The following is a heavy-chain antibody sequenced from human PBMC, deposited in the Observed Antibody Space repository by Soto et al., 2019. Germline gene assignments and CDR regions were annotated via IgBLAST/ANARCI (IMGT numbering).Heavy chain of an antibody. Sequence: SETLSLACAVSVASSAYFCHSLGCIRQPPGKGLEWIGYISHLENTFYNTSFQSRLTLSIDRAKNQFSLKLASMTAEDTAVYYCDRGGASEPSDYRGPPNMLTVSS. CDR2: ISHLENT. J-gene: IGHJ4*02. V-gene: IGHV4-30-2*01. D-gene: IGHD2-21*01. CDR3: DRGGASEPSDY. CDR1: VASSAYFCHS.